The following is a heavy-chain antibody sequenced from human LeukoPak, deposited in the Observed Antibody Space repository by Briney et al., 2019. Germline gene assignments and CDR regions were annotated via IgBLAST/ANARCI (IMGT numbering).Heavy chain of an antibody. CDR1: GYTLTELS. J-gene: IGHJ4*02. D-gene: IGHD3-3*01. CDR3: ATILTIFGVVTPFDY. CDR2: FDPEDGET. Sequence: ASVKVSCKVSGYTLTELSMHWVRQAPGKGLEWMGGFDPEDGETIYAQKFQGRVTMTEDTSTDTAYMELSSLRSEDTAVYYCATILTIFGVVTPFDYWGQGTLVTVSS. V-gene: IGHV1-24*01.